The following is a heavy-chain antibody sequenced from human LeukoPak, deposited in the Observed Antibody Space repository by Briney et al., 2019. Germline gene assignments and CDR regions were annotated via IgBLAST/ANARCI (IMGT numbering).Heavy chain of an antibody. CDR1: GFTFSSYS. Sequence: GRSLRLSCAASGFTFSSYSMHWVRQAPGKGLEWVAVISYDGSNKYNADSVKGRFTISRDNSKNTLYLQVNSLRREDTAEYYCARAEYDRSGSIYYYYGMDIWGQGTTVTVSS. CDR2: ISYDGSNK. CDR3: ARAEYDRSGSIYYYYGMDI. D-gene: IGHD3-22*01. V-gene: IGHV3-30-3*01. J-gene: IGHJ6*02.